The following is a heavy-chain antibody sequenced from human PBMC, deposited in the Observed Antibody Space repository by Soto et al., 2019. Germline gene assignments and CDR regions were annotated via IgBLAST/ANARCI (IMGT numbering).Heavy chain of an antibody. V-gene: IGHV1-3*01. D-gene: IGHD1-26*01. Sequence: GASVKVSCKASGYTFTSYAMHWVRQAPGQRLEWMGWINAGNGNTKYSQKFQGRVTITRDTSASTAYMELSSLRSEDTAVYYCARGEWELLDYYFDYWGQGTLVTVSS. CDR2: INAGNGNT. CDR1: GYTFTSYA. J-gene: IGHJ4*02. CDR3: ARGEWELLDYYFDY.